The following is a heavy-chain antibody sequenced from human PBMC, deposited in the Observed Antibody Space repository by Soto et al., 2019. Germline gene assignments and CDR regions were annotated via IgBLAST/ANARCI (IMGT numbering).Heavy chain of an antibody. Sequence: QVQLVESGGGVVQPGRSLRLSCAASGFIFSSYGMHWVRQAPGKGLEWVAVISYEGSHTYYADSVKGRFTITRDNSKNTLYLQMNSLRPEDLAVYYCAKEVHCGGGSCSWSEGFDYWGQGTVLTVSS. CDR2: ISYEGSHT. J-gene: IGHJ4*02. V-gene: IGHV3-30*18. CDR3: AKEVHCGGGSCSWSEGFDY. D-gene: IGHD2-15*01. CDR1: GFIFSSYG.